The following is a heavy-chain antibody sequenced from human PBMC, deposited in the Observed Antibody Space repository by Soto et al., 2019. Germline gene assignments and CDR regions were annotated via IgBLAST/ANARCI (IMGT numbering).Heavy chain of an antibody. D-gene: IGHD6-19*01. CDR2: IKQDGSEK. Sequence: GGSLRLSCAASGFTFSSYWMSWVRQAPGKGLEWVANIKQDGSEKYYVDSVKGRFTISRDNAKNSLYLQMNSLRAEDTAVYYCARDIDSSGWLLDYWGPGTLVTVSS. CDR3: ARDIDSSGWLLDY. V-gene: IGHV3-7*01. CDR1: GFTFSSYW. J-gene: IGHJ4*02.